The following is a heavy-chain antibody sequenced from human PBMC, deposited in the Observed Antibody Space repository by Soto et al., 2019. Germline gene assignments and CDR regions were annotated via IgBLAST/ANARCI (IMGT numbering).Heavy chain of an antibody. CDR1: GGTFSSYA. CDR3: ASGGDIVLVPAVYGMGV. J-gene: IGHJ6*02. Sequence: QVQLVQSGAEVKKPGSSVKVSCKASGGTFSSYAISWVRQAPGQGLEWMGGIIPIFGTANYAQKFQGRVTITADESTSTAYMELSSVRSEDTAVYYCASGGDIVLVPAVYGMGVWGQGTKVTVFS. V-gene: IGHV1-69*12. CDR2: IIPIFGTA. D-gene: IGHD2-2*01.